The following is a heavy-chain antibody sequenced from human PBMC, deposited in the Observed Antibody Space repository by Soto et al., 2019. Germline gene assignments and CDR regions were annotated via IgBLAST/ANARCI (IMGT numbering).Heavy chain of an antibody. CDR3: ARHTSFGELSPSPYYYYYGMDV. CDR1: GYSFTSYW. Sequence: GESLKISCNGSGYSFTSYWIGWVRQMPGKGLEWMGIIYPGDSDTRYSPSFQGQVTVSADKSISTAYLQWSNLKASDTAMYYCARHTSFGELSPSPYYYYYGMDVWGQGTTVTVSS. V-gene: IGHV5-51*01. D-gene: IGHD3-16*02. CDR2: IYPGDSDT. J-gene: IGHJ6*02.